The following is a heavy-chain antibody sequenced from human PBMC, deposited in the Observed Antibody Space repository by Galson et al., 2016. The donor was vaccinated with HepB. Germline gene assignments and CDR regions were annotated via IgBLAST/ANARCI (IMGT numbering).Heavy chain of an antibody. CDR2: ITTANGDT. D-gene: IGHD2-2*03. CDR3: ARNPLDIIASYGMDV. J-gene: IGHJ6*02. V-gene: IGHV1-3*04. Sequence: SVKVSCKASGYIFSDHAIHWVRQAPGQGLEWMGWITTANGDTIYSQRFQGRVSITRATSATTVYLDLSSLKSEDTGVYFCARNPLDIIASYGMDVWGQGTTVTVSS. CDR1: GYIFSDHA.